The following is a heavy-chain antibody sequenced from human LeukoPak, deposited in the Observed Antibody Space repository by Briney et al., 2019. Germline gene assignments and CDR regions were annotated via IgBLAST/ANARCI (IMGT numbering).Heavy chain of an antibody. CDR1: GYTLTELS. CDR3: AREQAVATTLRVFDI. V-gene: IGHV1-24*01. D-gene: IGHD6-19*01. CDR2: FDPEDGET. J-gene: IGHJ3*02. Sequence: GASVTVSCTVSGYTLTELSMHWVRQAPGKGLEWMGGFDPEDGETIYAQKFQGRVTMTEDTSTDTAYMELSSLRSEDTAVYYCAREQAVATTLRVFDIWGQGTMVTVSS.